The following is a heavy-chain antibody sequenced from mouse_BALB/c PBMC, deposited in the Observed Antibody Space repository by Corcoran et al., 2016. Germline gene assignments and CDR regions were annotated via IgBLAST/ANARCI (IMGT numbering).Heavy chain of an antibody. V-gene: IGHV14-3*02. CDR2: IDPANGNT. CDR1: GFNIKDTY. Sequence: EVQLQQPGAELVKPGASVKLSCTASGFNIKDTYMHWVKQRPEQGLEWIGRIDPANGNTKYDPKFQGKATITADTSSNTAYLQLSSLTSEDTAVYYCARWDWDFDVWGAGTTVTVSS. J-gene: IGHJ1*01. CDR3: ARWDWDFDV.